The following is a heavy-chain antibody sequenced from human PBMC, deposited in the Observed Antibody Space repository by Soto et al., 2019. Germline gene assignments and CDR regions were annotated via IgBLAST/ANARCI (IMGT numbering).Heavy chain of an antibody. Sequence: PSETLSLTCAVSGVSITTNGYSWSRIRQPPGKGLEWIGYIYPSGTIFYNPSLNSRVTISADTSNNQFSLKLTSVTAADTAVYFCATYTAFAKYYFDYWGRGTLDTVSS. CDR2: IYPSGTI. V-gene: IGHV4-30-2*01. J-gene: IGHJ4*02. CDR3: ATYTAFAKYYFDY. CDR1: GVSITTNGYS. D-gene: IGHD3-16*01.